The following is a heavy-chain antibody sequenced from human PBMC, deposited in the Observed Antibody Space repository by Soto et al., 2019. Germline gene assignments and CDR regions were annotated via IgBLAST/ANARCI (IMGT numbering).Heavy chain of an antibody. V-gene: IGHV3-23*01. D-gene: IGHD2-15*01. CDR2: ISGSGGST. J-gene: IGHJ5*02. CDR3: AKAEDCSGDSGPFDP. Sequence: EVQLLESGGGLVQPGGSLRLSCAASGFTFSSYAMIWVRQAPGKGLEWVSAISGSGGSTYYADSVKGRFTISRDNSXXTLDLQLNSLRAGDTAVYYCAKAEDCSGDSGPFDPWGQGTLVTVSS. CDR1: GFTFSSYA.